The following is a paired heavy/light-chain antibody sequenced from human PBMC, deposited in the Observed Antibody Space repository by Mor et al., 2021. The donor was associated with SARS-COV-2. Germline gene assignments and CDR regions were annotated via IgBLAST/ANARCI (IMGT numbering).Heavy chain of an antibody. CDR3: ARGWSDSSGNPFDF. J-gene: IGHJ3*01. CDR2: INIGGDT. V-gene: IGHV3-13*01. Sequence: EVQLVESGGGLVQPGGSLRLSCAASGFTFSSFDMHWVRQSTGNGLEWVSGINIGGDTSYLVSVKGRFTISRENGKNSLFLQMDSLTDGDTAVYYCARGWSDSSGNPFDFWGQGTMVTVSS. CDR1: GFTFSSFD. D-gene: IGHD6-6*01.
Light chain of an antibody. CDR2: KAS. CDR1: QTISGW. CDR3: QHYRSYWT. Sequence: DIQMTQSPSTLSASVGDRVTITCRASQTISGWLAWYQQRPGTAPRLLIFKASSLESGVPSRFSGSGSGTEFTLTISSLQPDDFGTYYCQHYRSYWTFGQGTKVEVK. J-gene: IGKJ1*01. V-gene: IGKV1-5*03.